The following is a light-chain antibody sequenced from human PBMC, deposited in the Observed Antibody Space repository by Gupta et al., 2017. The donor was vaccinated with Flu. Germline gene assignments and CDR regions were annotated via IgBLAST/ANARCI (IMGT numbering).Light chain of an antibody. CDR1: QTISNY. V-gene: IGKV1-39*01. CDR2: AAS. Sequence: DIQMTQSPSSLSASVGDRVTITCRASQTISNYLNWYQQKPGKAPKLLMYAASSLQSGVPSRFSGSGSGTDFTLTISSLQPEDFATYYCQQSYSIPPLTFGGGTKVEIK. CDR3: QQSYSIPPLT. J-gene: IGKJ4*01.